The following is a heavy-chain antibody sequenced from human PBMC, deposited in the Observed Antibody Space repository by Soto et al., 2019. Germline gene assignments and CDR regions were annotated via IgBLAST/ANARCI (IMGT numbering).Heavy chain of an antibody. CDR3: ARTVWQCLVSNWYFDL. Sequence: QVQLVQSGAEVKKPGASVKVSCKASGYIFTSYAMHWVRQAPGQRLEWMGWINAGNGNTKYSQKFQGRVTITRDTSASTAYMELSSLRSEDTAVYHCARTVWQCLVSNWYFDLWGRGTLVTVSS. J-gene: IGHJ2*01. CDR1: GYIFTSYA. CDR2: INAGNGNT. D-gene: IGHD6-19*01. V-gene: IGHV1-3*01.